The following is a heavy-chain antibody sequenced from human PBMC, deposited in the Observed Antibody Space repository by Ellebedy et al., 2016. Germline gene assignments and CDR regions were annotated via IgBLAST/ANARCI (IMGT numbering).Heavy chain of an antibody. V-gene: IGHV3-23*01. D-gene: IGHD5-18*01. CDR2: ISGSGGST. CDR3: AKVDGYSYGIHFDY. J-gene: IGHJ4*02. Sequence: GGSLRLSXAASGFTFSSYSMNWVRQAPGKGLEWVSAISGSGGSTYYADSVKGRFTISRDNSKNTLYLQMNSLRAEDTAVYYCAKVDGYSYGIHFDYWGQGTLVTVSS. CDR1: GFTFSSYS.